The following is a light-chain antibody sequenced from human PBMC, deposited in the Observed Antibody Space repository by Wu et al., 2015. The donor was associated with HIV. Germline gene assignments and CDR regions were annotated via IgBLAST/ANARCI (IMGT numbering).Light chain of an antibody. CDR2: TAS. CDR3: QQSFNTPRT. CDR1: QNINRY. Sequence: DVQMTQSPSSLSASVGDRVAITCRASQNINRYVNWYQQAPGKAPKLLIHTASNLQSGVPPRFSGSGSGTDFTLTISSLQPEDSASYYCQQSFNTPRTFGQGTKVEI. V-gene: IGKV1-39*01. J-gene: IGKJ1*01.